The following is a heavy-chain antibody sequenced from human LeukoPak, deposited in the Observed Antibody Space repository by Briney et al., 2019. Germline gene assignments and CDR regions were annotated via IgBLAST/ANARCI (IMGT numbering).Heavy chain of an antibody. CDR3: AQDRGYSTSVQFLN. D-gene: IGHD1-26*01. CDR1: VVTFSGHT. V-gene: IGHV3-23*01. Sequence: AGSLRLSCAASVVTFSGHTMSWVRQAPGKGLEWVSGVSGSGGTTYYEDSVKGRFTISRDNSQNTLYLQLNSLRVDDTAVYYCAQDRGYSTSVQFLNGGQGTLVTVSS. CDR2: VSGSGGTT. J-gene: IGHJ4*02.